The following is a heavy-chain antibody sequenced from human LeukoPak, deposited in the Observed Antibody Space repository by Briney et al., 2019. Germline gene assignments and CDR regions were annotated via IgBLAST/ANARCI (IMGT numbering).Heavy chain of an antibody. J-gene: IGHJ4*02. D-gene: IGHD5-18*01. CDR1: GGSISNYY. CDR2: IYYSGTT. V-gene: IGHV4-59*01. Sequence: SETLSLTCTVSGGSISNYYWNWIRQPPGKGLEWIGYIYYSGTTNYNPSLKSRVSMSVDTSKNQFSLKLSSVTAADTAVYYCAKDLAGYSYPPGEDPFDYWGQGTLVTVSS. CDR3: AKDLAGYSYPPGEDPFDY.